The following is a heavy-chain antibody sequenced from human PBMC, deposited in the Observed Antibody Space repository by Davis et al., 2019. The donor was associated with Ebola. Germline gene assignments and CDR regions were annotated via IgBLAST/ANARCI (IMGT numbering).Heavy chain of an antibody. J-gene: IGHJ4*02. V-gene: IGHV1-3*01. CDR1: GYTFTSYA. CDR3: ARNDFWSAFDY. CDR2: INAGNGNT. Sequence: ASVKVSCKASGYTFTSYAMHWVRQAPGQRLEWMGWINAGNGNTKYSQKFQGRVTITADKSTSTAYMELSSLRSEDTAIYYCARNDFWSAFDYWGQGTLVTVSS. D-gene: IGHD3-3*01.